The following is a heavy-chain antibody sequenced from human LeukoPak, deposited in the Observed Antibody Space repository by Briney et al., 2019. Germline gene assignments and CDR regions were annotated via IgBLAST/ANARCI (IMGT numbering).Heavy chain of an antibody. CDR2: INPNSGGT. D-gene: IGHD6-19*01. J-gene: IGHJ4*02. V-gene: IGHV1-2*02. CDR3: AREVAVAGPFDY. Sequence: ASVTVSCKASGYTFTGYYMHWVRQAPGQGLEWMGWINPNSGGTNYAQKFQGRVTMTRDTSISTAYMELSRLRSDDTAVYYCAREVAVAGPFDYWGQGTLVTVSS. CDR1: GYTFTGYY.